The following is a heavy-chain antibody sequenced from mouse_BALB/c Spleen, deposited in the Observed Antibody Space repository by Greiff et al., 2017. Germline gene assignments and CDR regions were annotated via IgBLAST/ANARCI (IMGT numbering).Heavy chain of an antibody. CDR3: ARDRRYAMDY. V-gene: IGHV5-6-3*01. CDR1: GFTFSSYG. J-gene: IGHJ4*01. Sequence: EVKLMESGGGLVQPGGSLKLSCAASGFTFSSYGMSWVRQTPDKRLELVATINSNGGSTYYPDSVKGRFTISRDNAKNTLYLQMSSLKSEDTAMYYCARDRRYAMDYWGQGTSVTVSS. CDR2: INSNGGST.